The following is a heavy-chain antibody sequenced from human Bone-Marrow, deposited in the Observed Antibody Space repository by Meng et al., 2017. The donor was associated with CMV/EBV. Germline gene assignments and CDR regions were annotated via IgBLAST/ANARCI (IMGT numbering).Heavy chain of an antibody. D-gene: IGHD5-18*01. CDR1: GYTFTSYD. V-gene: IGHV1-8*01. CDR3: AIGSPTAMATYYYYGMDV. Sequence: ASVKVSCKASGYTFTSYDINWVRQATGQGLEWMGWMNPNSGNTGYAQKFQGRVTMTRNTSISTAYMELSSLGSEDTAVYYCAIGSPTAMATYYYYGMDVWGQGTTVTVSS. J-gene: IGHJ6*02. CDR2: MNPNSGNT.